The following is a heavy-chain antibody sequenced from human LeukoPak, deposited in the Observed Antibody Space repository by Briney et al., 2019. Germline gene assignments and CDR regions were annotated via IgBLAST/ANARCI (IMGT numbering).Heavy chain of an antibody. Sequence: PGRSLRLSCAASGFTFSSYAMSWVRQAPGKGLEWVSVISGSGYSTYYADSVKGRFTISRDNSKNTLYLQTNSLRAEDTAVYYCAKDLAISTTVTDYWGQGTLVTVSS. D-gene: IGHD4-17*01. J-gene: IGHJ4*02. V-gene: IGHV3-23*01. CDR1: GFTFSSYA. CDR3: AKDLAISTTVTDY. CDR2: ISGSGYST.